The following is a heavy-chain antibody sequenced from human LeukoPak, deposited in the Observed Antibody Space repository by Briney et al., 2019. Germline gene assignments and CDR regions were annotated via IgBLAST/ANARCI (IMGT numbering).Heavy chain of an antibody. CDR3: ARALSYYYDSSGYYKPNWFDP. CDR1: GGPISSSSYY. CDR2: IYYSGST. D-gene: IGHD3-22*01. Sequence: PSETLSLTCTVSGGPISSSSYYWGWIRQPPGKGLEWIGSIYYSGSTNYNPSLKSRVTISVDTSKNQFSLKLSSVTAADTAVYYCARALSYYYDSSGYYKPNWFDPWGQGTLVTVSS. V-gene: IGHV4-39*07. J-gene: IGHJ5*02.